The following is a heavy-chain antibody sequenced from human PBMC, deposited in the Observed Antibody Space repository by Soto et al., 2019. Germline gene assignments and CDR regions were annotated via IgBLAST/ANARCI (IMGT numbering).Heavy chain of an antibody. CDR2: IYYSGST. CDR1: GGSISTGGYY. CDR3: ARNPWGTADVWDV. V-gene: IGHV4-31*03. J-gene: IGHJ6*02. D-gene: IGHD6-13*01. Sequence: SETLSLTCTVSGGSISTGGYYWSWIRQHPGKGLEWNGNIYYSGSTYYNPSLKSRVTMSLDTSKNQFSLKLTSVTAADTAVYYCARNPWGTADVWDVWGQGTTVTVSS.